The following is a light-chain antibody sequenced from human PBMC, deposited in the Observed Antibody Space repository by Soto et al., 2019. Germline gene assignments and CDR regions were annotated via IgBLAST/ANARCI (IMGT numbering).Light chain of an antibody. CDR3: PQYNTYPLT. J-gene: IGKJ4*01. Sequence: DIQMTQSPSTLSASVGDSVTITCRASQSISPWLAWYQQKPGKAPTLLIYKASSLEGGVPSMVSGSGSGTDFNITISSLQPDDFATDYCPQYNTYPLTFGGGTTVEIK. CDR1: QSISPW. V-gene: IGKV1-5*03. CDR2: KAS.